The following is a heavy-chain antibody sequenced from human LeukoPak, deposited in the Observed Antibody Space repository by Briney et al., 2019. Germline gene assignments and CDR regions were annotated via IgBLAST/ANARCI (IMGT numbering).Heavy chain of an antibody. V-gene: IGHV4-34*08. CDR2: VNHSGST. D-gene: IGHD2-15*01. Sequence: KPSETLSLICAAYGVTFSGTGLHWIRQPPGKGLEWIGEVNHSGSTNYYPSLKSRVYISVDQLKNQLSSELSSVTGAGKGSYFCAGRGIRVVEPVDYWGQGTLVTVSS. CDR3: AGRGIRVVEPVDY. J-gene: IGHJ4*02. CDR1: GVTFSGTG.